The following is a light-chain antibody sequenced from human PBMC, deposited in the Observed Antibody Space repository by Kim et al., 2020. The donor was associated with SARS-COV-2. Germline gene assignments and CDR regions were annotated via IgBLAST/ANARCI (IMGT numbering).Light chain of an antibody. CDR1: SLRSYY. V-gene: IGLV3-19*01. J-gene: IGLJ2*01. CDR3: NSRDSSGNHLV. Sequence: SSELTRDPAVSVALGQTVRITCQGDSLRSYYASWYQQKPGQAPVLVLYGKNNRPSGIPDRFSGSSSGNTASLTITGAQAEDEADYYCNSRDSSGNHLVFGGGTQLTVL. CDR2: GKN.